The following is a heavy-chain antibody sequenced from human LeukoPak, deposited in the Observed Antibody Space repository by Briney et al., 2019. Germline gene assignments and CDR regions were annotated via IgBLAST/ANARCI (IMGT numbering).Heavy chain of an antibody. CDR1: GFTFSDYG. CDR3: AKDVGSSWYLDFDY. V-gene: IGHV3-33*06. J-gene: IGHJ4*02. Sequence: GRSLRLSCAASGFTFSDYGMYWVRQAPGKGLEWVALIWYDGGKKYYADSVKGRFTISRDNSKNTLYLQMNSLRAEDTAVYYCAKDVGSSWYLDFDYWGQGTLVTVSS. D-gene: IGHD6-13*01. CDR2: IWYDGGKK.